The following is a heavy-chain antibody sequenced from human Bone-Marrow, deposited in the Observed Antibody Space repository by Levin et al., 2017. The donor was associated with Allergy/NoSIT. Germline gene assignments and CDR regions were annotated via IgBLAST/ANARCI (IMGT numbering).Heavy chain of an antibody. CDR2: ISSRNTTM. J-gene: IGHJ4*02. CDR1: GFSFSSYE. CDR3: AREGLFMVRVFDY. Sequence: GESLKISCAASGFSFSSYEMNWVRQAPGKGLEWVSYISSRNTTMYYADSVKGRFTISRDNVENSLYLQMNSLRAEDTAIYYCAREGLFMVRVFDYWGRGTLVTVSS. D-gene: IGHD3-10*01. V-gene: IGHV3-48*03.